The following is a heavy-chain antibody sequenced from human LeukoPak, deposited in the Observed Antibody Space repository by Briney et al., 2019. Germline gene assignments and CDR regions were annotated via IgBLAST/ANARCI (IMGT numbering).Heavy chain of an antibody. CDR2: INHSGST. J-gene: IGHJ5*02. CDR1: GGSFSGYY. CDR3: ARRPGYCSSTSCPGRFDP. Sequence: SETLSLTCAVYGGSFSGYYWSWIRQPPGKGLEWIGEINHSGSTNYNPSLKGRVTISVGTFKNQFSLKLSSVTAADTAVYYCARRPGYCSSTSCPGRFDPWGQGTLVTVSS. D-gene: IGHD2-2*01. V-gene: IGHV4-34*01.